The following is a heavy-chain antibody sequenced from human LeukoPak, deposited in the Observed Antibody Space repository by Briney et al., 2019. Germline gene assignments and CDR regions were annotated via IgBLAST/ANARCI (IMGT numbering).Heavy chain of an antibody. CDR2: ISSSGSTI. CDR1: GFTFSDYY. V-gene: IGHV3-11*04. CDR3: ARARSYYYDFWSGLDALDI. D-gene: IGHD3-3*01. J-gene: IGHJ3*02. Sequence: GGSLRLSCPAYGFTFSDYYMSWIRQAPGKGLEWLSYISSSGSTIYYADSVKGRFTISRDNAKNSLYLQMNSLRAEDTAVYYCARARSYYYDFWSGLDALDIWGPGTMVTVSS.